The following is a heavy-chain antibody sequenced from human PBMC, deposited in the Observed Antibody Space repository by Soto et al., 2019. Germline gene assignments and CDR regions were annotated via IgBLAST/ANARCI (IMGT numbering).Heavy chain of an antibody. CDR1: GFTFGDYP. CDR2: IKSKAYGGTA. Sequence: EVQLVESGGGLVKPGQSLRLSCVVSGFTFGDYPMSWFRQAPGKGLEWVGFIKSKAYGGTAEYAPSVKGRFTISGEDSKSIVYLQMNSLKTEDTAVYYCTREFSGSGGWGQGTLVTVSS. V-gene: IGHV3-49*05. D-gene: IGHD3-10*01. CDR3: TREFSGSGG. J-gene: IGHJ4*02.